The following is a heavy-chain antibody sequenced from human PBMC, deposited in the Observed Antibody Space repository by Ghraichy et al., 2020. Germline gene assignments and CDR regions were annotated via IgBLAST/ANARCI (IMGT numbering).Heavy chain of an antibody. CDR3: ARALNPIAVTVTGGDYYYLDV. CDR1: GYTFTDYY. D-gene: IGHD6-19*01. V-gene: IGHV1-2*02. Sequence: ASVKVSCKASGYTFTDYYLHWVRQAPGQGLEWMGWINPHSGGTNSAQEFQGRVTMTRDTSISTAYMELSRLKSDDTAFYYCARALNPIAVTVTGGDYYYLDVWGKGTTVTVSS. CDR2: INPHSGGT. J-gene: IGHJ6*03.